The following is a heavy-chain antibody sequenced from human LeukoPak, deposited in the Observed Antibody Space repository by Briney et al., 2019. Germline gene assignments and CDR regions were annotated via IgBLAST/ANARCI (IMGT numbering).Heavy chain of an antibody. J-gene: IGHJ1*01. CDR3: AKTIAAAGRGYFQH. D-gene: IGHD6-13*01. CDR1: GFTFSSYA. Sequence: GGSLRLSCAASGFTFSSYAMSWVRQAPGKGLEWVSAISGSGGSTYYADSVKGRSTISRDNSKNTLYLQMNSLRAEDTAVYYCAKTIAAAGRGYFQHWGQGTLVTVSS. CDR2: ISGSGGST. V-gene: IGHV3-23*01.